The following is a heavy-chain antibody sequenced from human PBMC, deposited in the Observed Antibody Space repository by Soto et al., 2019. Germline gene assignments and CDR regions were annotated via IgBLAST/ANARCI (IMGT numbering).Heavy chain of an antibody. CDR3: ARGGQMRNYYDSPEAFDI. Sequence: VGSLRLSCAASGFTFSSYEMNWVRQAPGKGLEWVSYISSSGSTIYYADSVKGRFTISRDNAKNSLYLQMNSLRAEDTAVYYCARGGQMRNYYDSPEAFDIWGQGTMVTVSS. CDR2: ISSSGSTI. D-gene: IGHD3-22*01. V-gene: IGHV3-48*03. J-gene: IGHJ3*02. CDR1: GFTFSSYE.